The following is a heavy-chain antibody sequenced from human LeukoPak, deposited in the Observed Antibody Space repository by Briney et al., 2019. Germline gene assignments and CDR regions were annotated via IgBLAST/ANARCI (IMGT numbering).Heavy chain of an antibody. D-gene: IGHD6-6*01. J-gene: IGHJ5*02. Sequence: PSETLSLTCTVSGGSISSYYWSRIRQPAGKGLEWIGRIYTSGSTNYNPSLKSRVTTSVDTSKNQFSLKLSSVTAADTAVYYCAREEYSSSSGWFDPWGQGTLVTVSS. CDR1: GGSISSYY. CDR3: AREEYSSSSGWFDP. V-gene: IGHV4-4*07. CDR2: IYTSGST.